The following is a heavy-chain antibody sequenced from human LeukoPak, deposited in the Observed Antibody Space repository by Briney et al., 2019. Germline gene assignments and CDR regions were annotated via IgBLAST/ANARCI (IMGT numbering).Heavy chain of an antibody. CDR3: ARRPGIAVAGPVDY. Sequence: GGSLRLSCAASGFTFSSYAMSWVRQAPGKGLEWVSAISGSGGSTYYADSLRGRFTISRDNSKNTMYLQMNSLRAEDTAVYYCARRPGIAVAGPVDYWGQGTLATVSS. J-gene: IGHJ4*02. CDR1: GFTFSSYA. V-gene: IGHV3-23*01. CDR2: ISGSGGST. D-gene: IGHD6-19*01.